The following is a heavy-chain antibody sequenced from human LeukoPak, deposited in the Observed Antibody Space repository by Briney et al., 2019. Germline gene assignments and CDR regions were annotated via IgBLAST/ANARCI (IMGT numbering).Heavy chain of an antibody. CDR2: INHYGST. V-gene: IGHV4-34*01. D-gene: IGHD5-18*01. J-gene: IGHJ4*02. CDR1: GRSFSGYY. CDR3: ARAYRAHQTFHSYHFFDF. Sequence: PSETLSLTCAVYGRSFSGYYWNWIRQPPGKGLEWIGEINHYGSTKYSPSLKSRVTISGDTSKNQFSLRLNSVTAADTAIYYCARAYRAHQTFHSYHFFDFWGRGTLVTVSS.